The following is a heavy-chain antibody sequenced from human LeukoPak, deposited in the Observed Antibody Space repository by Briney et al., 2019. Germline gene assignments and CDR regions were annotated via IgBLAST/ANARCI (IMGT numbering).Heavy chain of an antibody. J-gene: IGHJ4*02. CDR3: ARGVYYDYVWGSYRPYYFDY. D-gene: IGHD3-16*02. CDR1: GGSISSYY. CDR2: IYYSGST. Sequence: ASETLSLTCTVSGGSISSYYWSWIRQPPGKGLEWIGYIYYSGSTNYNPSLKSRVTISVDTSKNQFSLKLSSVTAADTAVYYCARGVYYDYVWGSYRPYYFDYRGQGTLVTVSS. V-gene: IGHV4-59*01.